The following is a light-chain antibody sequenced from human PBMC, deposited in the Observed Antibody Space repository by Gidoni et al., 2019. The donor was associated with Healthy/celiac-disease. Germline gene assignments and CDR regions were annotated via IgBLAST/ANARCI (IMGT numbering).Light chain of an antibody. J-gene: IGLJ1*01. CDR1: SSDVCGYNY. CDR2: EVS. Sequence: QSALTQPASVSGPPGQSITISCTGTSSDVCGYNYVSWYQQHPGKAPKLMRYEVSNRPSGVSNRFSGSKSGNTASLTISGLQAEDEADYYCSSYTSSSTRVFGTGTKVTVL. CDR3: SSYTSSSTRV. V-gene: IGLV2-14*01.